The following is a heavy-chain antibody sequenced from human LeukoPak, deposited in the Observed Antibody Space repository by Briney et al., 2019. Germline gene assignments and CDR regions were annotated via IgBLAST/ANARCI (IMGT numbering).Heavy chain of an antibody. D-gene: IGHD3-3*01. V-gene: IGHV4-38-2*02. CDR2: VFRTGGT. CDR3: SGERAGTIVDF. Sequence: SETLSLTXTVSSFSFTTDYYWGWIRQPPGKGLEWIGSVFRTGGTYYNPSLRNRVSISLDMSKNQFSLSLHSVTAADTAVYYCSGERAGTIVDFWGRGTLVTVSS. J-gene: IGHJ4*02. CDR1: SFSFTTDYY.